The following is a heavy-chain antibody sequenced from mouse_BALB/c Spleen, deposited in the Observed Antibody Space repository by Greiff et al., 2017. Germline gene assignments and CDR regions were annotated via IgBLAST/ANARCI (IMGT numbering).Heavy chain of an antibody. CDR2: IWAGGST. CDR1: GFSLTSYG. V-gene: IGHV2-9*02. D-gene: IGHD2-1*01. J-gene: IGHJ3*01. Sequence: QVQLQQSGPGLVAPSQSLSITCTVSGFSLTSYGVHWVRQPPGKGLEWLGVIWAGGSTNYNSALMSRLSISKDNSKSQVFLKMNSLQTDDTAMYYCASYGNGAWFAYWGQGTLVTVSA. CDR3: ASYGNGAWFAY.